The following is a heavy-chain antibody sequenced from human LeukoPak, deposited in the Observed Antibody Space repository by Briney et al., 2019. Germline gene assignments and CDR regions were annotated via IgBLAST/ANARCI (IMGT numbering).Heavy chain of an antibody. V-gene: IGHV1-8*01. D-gene: IGHD3-3*01. CDR3: GRGQGRRFWSGSSYDY. Sequence: ASVKVSCKASGYTFTSYDINWVRQAPGQGLEGMGWMNPNSGNTGYAQKFQGKVTITRNTSISTAYMELRSRSFEDRAVYCLGRGQGRRFWSGSSYDYWGQGTLVTVSS. CDR1: GYTFTSYD. J-gene: IGHJ4*02. CDR2: MNPNSGNT.